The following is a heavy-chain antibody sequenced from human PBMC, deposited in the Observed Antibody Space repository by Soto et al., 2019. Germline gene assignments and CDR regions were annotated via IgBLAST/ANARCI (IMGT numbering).Heavy chain of an antibody. CDR1: GGTFSSYA. J-gene: IGHJ3*02. D-gene: IGHD6-13*01. Sequence: ASVKVSCKASGGTFSSYAISWVRQAPGQGLEWMGGIIPIFGTANYAQKFQGRVTITADESTSTAYMELSSLRSEDTAVYYCARGPLIAAAGTSGHAFDIWGQGTMVTVSS. CDR3: ARGPLIAAAGTSGHAFDI. CDR2: IIPIFGTA. V-gene: IGHV1-69*13.